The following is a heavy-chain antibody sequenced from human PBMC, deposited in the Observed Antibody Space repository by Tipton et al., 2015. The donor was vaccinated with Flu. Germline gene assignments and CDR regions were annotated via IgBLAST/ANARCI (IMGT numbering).Heavy chain of an antibody. CDR1: GFTFSGFW. J-gene: IGHJ6*02. D-gene: IGHD1-1*01. CDR2: VNQDGSEK. Sequence: GSLRLSCAASGFTFSGFWMSWVRHAPGKGLEWVANVNQDGSEKYYVDSVKGRFTISRDNAENSLYLQLSSLRVEDTAVYYCARYDVDTDPYFYYGMDVWGQGTTVTVSS. CDR3: ARYDVDTDPYFYYGMDV. V-gene: IGHV3-7*01.